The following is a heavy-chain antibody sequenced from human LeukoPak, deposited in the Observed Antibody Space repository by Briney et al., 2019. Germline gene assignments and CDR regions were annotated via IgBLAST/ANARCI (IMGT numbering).Heavy chain of an antibody. CDR2: IYPTDSDT. CDR3: ARLGALSSPDAFDI. CDR1: GYIFTNYW. Sequence: GESLKISCMASGYIFTNYWIGWVRQMPGKGLEWMGIIYPTDSDTRYSPSFQGQVTISADKSISTAYLQWSSLKASDTAMYYCARLGALSSPDAFDIWGQGTMVTVSS. V-gene: IGHV5-51*01. J-gene: IGHJ3*02. D-gene: IGHD3-16*01.